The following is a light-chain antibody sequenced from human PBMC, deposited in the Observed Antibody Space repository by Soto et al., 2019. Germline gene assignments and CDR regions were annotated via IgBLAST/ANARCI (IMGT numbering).Light chain of an antibody. CDR1: SRDVGSYDY. Sequence: QSVLTQPASVSGSPGQSITISCTGTSRDVGSYDYVSWYQHHPGKAPKLMISEVTNRPSGVSNRFSGSKSGNTASLTISGLQAEDEADYYCSSSTSNTVVFGGGTKVTVL. V-gene: IGLV2-14*01. CDR2: EVT. CDR3: SSSTSNTVV. J-gene: IGLJ2*01.